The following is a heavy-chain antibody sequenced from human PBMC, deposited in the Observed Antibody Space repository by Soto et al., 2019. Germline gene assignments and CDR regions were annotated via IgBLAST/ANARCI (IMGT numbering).Heavy chain of an antibody. V-gene: IGHV3-48*02. D-gene: IGHD5-12*01. CDR1: GFTFSSYR. CDR3: ARDTVATIGYYYYYGMDV. J-gene: IGHJ6*02. CDR2: ISSSSSTI. Sequence: GGSMKLASAASGFTFSSYRMNGVRQAPGKGLEWVSYISSSSSTIYYADSVKGRFTISRDNAKNSLYLQMNSLRDEDTAVYYCARDTVATIGYYYYYGMDVWGQGTTVTV.